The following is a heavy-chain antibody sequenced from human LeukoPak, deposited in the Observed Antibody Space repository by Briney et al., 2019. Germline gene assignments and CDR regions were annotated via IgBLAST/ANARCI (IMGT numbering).Heavy chain of an antibody. CDR2: ISSSSSYI. J-gene: IGHJ4*02. V-gene: IGHV3-21*01. CDR3: ARDFVEVYALYYFDY. D-gene: IGHD2-8*01. Sequence: GGSLRLSCAASGFSFSAYAMYWVRQAPGKGLEWVSSISSSSSYIYYADSVKGRFTISRDNAKNSLYLQMNSLRAEDTAVYYCARDFVEVYALYYFDYWGQGTLVTVSS. CDR1: GFSFSAYA.